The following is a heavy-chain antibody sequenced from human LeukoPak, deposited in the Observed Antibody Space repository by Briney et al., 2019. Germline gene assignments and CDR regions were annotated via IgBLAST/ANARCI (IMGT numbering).Heavy chain of an antibody. V-gene: IGHV3-23*01. J-gene: IGHJ4*02. Sequence: PGGSLRLSCAASGFTFSSYGMSWVRQAPGKGLEWVSAISGSGGSTYYADSVKGRFTVSRDNSKNTLYLQMNSLTADDTAVYYCAGDHYSSKWLAYWGQGTLVTVSS. CDR2: ISGSGGST. CDR1: GFTFSSYG. CDR3: AGDHYSSKWLAY. D-gene: IGHD3-22*01.